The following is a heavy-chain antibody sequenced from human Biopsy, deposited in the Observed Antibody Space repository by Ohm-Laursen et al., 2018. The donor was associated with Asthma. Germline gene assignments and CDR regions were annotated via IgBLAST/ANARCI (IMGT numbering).Heavy chain of an antibody. Sequence: SLRLSCAAPGFTFGDYWMSWVRQVPGKGLEWVANIKHDGTEKNHVDSLKGRSTISRDNAKNSLYLQMNSLRAEDTAVYYCARTFHFWSPYHAEHYQLWGQGTLVTVPS. V-gene: IGHV3-7*01. CDR1: GFTFGDYW. J-gene: IGHJ1*01. CDR3: ARTFHFWSPYHAEHYQL. CDR2: IKHDGTEK. D-gene: IGHD3-3*02.